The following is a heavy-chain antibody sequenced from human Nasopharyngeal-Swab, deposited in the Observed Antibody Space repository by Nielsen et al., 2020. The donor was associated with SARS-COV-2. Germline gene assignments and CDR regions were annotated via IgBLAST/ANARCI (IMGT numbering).Heavy chain of an antibody. D-gene: IGHD3-16*01. CDR2: ISSRSSNI. V-gene: IGHV3-21*01. J-gene: IGHJ4*02. CDR1: GFVFSIYG. Sequence: GGSLTLSCAVSGFVFSIYGMNWVRQAPGKGLEWVSSISSRSSNIYYADSVKGRFTISRDNAKNSLYLQMNSLRAEDTAVYYCARDIGGGRYGSDYWGQGTLVTVSS. CDR3: ARDIGGGRYGSDY.